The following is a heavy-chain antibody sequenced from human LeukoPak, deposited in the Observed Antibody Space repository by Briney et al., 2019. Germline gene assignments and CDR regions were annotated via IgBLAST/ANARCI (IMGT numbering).Heavy chain of an antibody. D-gene: IGHD2-2*02. CDR2: INPSGGST. CDR1: GYTFTSYY. CDR3: ARDGDCSSTSCYTRYYYYYMDV. Sequence: ASVKVSCKASGYTFTSYYMHWVRQAPGQGLGWMGIINPSGGSTSYAQKFQGRVTMTRDTSTSTVYMELSSLRSDDTAVYYCARDGDCSSTSCYTRYYYYYMDVWGKGTTVTVSS. J-gene: IGHJ6*03. V-gene: IGHV1-46*01.